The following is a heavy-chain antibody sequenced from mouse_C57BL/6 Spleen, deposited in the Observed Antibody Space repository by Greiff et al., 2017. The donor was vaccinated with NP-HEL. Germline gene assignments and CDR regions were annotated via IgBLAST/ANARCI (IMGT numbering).Heavy chain of an antibody. V-gene: IGHV5-9*01. CDR2: ISGGGGNT. CDR1: GFTFSSYT. Sequence: EVQGVESGGGLVKPGGSLKLSCAASGFTFSSYTMSWVRQTPEKRLEWVATISGGGGNTYYPDSVKGRFTISRDNAKNTLYLQMSSLRSEDTALYYCARGGYFDVWGTGTTVTVSS. J-gene: IGHJ1*03. CDR3: ARGGYFDV.